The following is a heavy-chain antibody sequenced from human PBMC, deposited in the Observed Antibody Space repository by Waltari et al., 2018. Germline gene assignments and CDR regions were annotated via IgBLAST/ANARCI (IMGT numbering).Heavy chain of an antibody. J-gene: IGHJ3*02. Sequence: QVQLVQSGPEVEKPGASVKGSCEASGYTFTAYYMHWVRQAPGQGLEWMGWINPHSGATNYAQKFQGRVTMTRDTSISTAFMGLSSLRSDDTAVYYCARANYYDRQDAFDIWGQGTLVTVSS. V-gene: IGHV1-2*02. CDR1: GYTFTAYY. CDR3: ARANYYDRQDAFDI. D-gene: IGHD3-22*01. CDR2: INPHSGAT.